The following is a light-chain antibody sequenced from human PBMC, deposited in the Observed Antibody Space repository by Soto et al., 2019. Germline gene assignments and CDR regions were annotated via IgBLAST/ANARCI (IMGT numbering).Light chain of an antibody. CDR3: QQYATSRT. CDR1: QSVSSSY. CDR2: GAS. J-gene: IGKJ1*01. Sequence: EIVLTQSPDTLCLSPGEGATLSCRASQSVSSSYLAWYQQKPGQAPRLLIYGASSRATGIPDRFSGSGSGTDFTLTISRLEPEDFAVYYCQQYATSRTFGQGTKVEIK. V-gene: IGKV3-20*01.